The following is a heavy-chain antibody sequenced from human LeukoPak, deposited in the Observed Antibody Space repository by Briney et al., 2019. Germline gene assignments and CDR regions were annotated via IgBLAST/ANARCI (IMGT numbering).Heavy chain of an antibody. D-gene: IGHD5-18*01. J-gene: IGHJ4*02. Sequence: GGSLRLSCAASGFTFSTYGMHWVRQAPGKGLEWVAVISYDGSNKYYADSVKGRFTISRDNSKNTLYLQMNSLRAEDTAVYYCAKDIQLWLRYGPDYWGQGTLVTVSS. CDR1: GFTFSTYG. V-gene: IGHV3-30*18. CDR3: AKDIQLWLRYGPDY. CDR2: ISYDGSNK.